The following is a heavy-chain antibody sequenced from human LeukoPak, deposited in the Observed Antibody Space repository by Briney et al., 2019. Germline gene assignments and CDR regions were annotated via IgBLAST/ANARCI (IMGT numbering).Heavy chain of an antibody. Sequence: GRSLRLSCAASGFTFSNYDMHWVRQAPGKGLEWVAVISYDGSNKYYADSVKGRFTISRDNSKNTVYLQMNSLRAEDTAVYYCAKDREGTTFDNWGQGTLVTVSS. CDR3: AKDREGTTFDN. J-gene: IGHJ4*02. CDR2: ISYDGSNK. D-gene: IGHD1-7*01. CDR1: GFTFSNYD. V-gene: IGHV3-30*18.